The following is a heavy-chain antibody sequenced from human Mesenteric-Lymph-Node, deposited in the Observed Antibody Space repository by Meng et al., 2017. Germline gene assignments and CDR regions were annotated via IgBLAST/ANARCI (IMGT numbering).Heavy chain of an antibody. D-gene: IGHD4-11*01. J-gene: IGHJ6*02. V-gene: IGHV1-69*05. CDR2: IIPIFGTA. CDR1: GGIFSSYA. CDR3: AATPPTHPSTVTTTLKYHYCGMDV. Sequence: SAKVFCKASGGIFSSYAISWVRQAPGQGREWMGGIIPIFGTANYAQKVQGRVTIITDEDTGTAYMERSSLRSEDTAAYYCAATPPTHPSTVTTTLKYHYCGMDVWGQGTTVTVSS.